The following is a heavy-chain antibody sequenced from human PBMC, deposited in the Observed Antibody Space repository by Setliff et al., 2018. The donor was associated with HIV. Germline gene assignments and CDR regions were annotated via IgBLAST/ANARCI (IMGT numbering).Heavy chain of an antibody. D-gene: IGHD3-16*01. CDR2: VSYSGST. V-gene: IGHV4-39*07. CDR1: GDSLSSGTYY. CDR3: ARLDTIMLYSDC. Sequence: SETLSLTCTVAGDSLSSGTYYWGWIRQPPGKGLEWIGSVSYSGSTLYNPSLKSRVTISVDTSKDQFSLRLKSLTASDTAVYYCARLDTIMLYSDCWGQGTLVTVSS. J-gene: IGHJ4*02.